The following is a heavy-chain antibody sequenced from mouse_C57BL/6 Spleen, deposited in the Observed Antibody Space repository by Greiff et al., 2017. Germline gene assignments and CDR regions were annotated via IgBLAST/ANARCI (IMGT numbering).Heavy chain of an antibody. CDR3: ARPITTVVARYFDV. Sequence: VQLKESGPELVKPGASVKMSCKASGYTFTDYNMHWVKQSHGKSLEWIGYINPNNGGTSYNQKFKGKATLTVNKSSSTAYMELRSLTSEDSAVYYCARPITTVVARYFDVWGTGTTVTVSS. CDR1: GYTFTDYN. V-gene: IGHV1-22*01. D-gene: IGHD1-1*01. CDR2: INPNNGGT. J-gene: IGHJ1*03.